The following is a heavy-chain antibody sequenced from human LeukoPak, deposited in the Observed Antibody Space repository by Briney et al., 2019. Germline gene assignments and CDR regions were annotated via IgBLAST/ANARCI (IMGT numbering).Heavy chain of an antibody. J-gene: IGHJ4*02. V-gene: IGHV3-21*01. CDR2: ISSSSSYI. CDR3: AKDSGSSTYYYGSGDDY. CDR1: GFTFSSYS. D-gene: IGHD3-10*01. Sequence: GGSLRLSCAASGFTFSSYSMNWVRQAPGKGLEWVSSISSSSSYIYYADSVKGRFTISRDNAKNSLYLQMNSLRPEDTAVYYCAKDSGSSTYYYGSGDDYWGQGTLVTVSS.